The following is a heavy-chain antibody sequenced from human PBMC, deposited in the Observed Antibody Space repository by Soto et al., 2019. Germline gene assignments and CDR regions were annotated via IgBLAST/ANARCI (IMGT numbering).Heavy chain of an antibody. J-gene: IGHJ4*02. CDR2: IYYSGST. CDR1: GGSISSYY. Sequence: SETLSLTCTVSGGSISSYYWSWIRQPPGKGLEWIGYIYYSGSTNYNPSLKSRVTISVDTSKNQFSLKLSSVTAADTAVYYCARDIPYCSGGSCYSGGIDYWGQGTLVTVSS. CDR3: ARDIPYCSGGSCYSGGIDY. V-gene: IGHV4-59*01. D-gene: IGHD2-15*01.